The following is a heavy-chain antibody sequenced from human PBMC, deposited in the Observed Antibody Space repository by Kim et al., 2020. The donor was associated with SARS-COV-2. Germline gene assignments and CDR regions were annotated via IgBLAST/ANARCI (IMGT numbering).Heavy chain of an antibody. CDR3: ARPRVSGYSCYVH. D-gene: IGHD5-12*01. J-gene: IGHJ4*02. V-gene: IGHV3-23*01. Sequence: GRGRFTISRDNSEKHLYLQMTSLRAEDTAVYYCARPRVSGYSCYVHWGQGTLVTVSS.